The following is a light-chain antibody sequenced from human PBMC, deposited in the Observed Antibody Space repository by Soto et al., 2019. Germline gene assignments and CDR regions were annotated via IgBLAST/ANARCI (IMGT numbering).Light chain of an antibody. Sequence: QSALTQPASVSGSPGQSITISCTGTSSDVGDYNYVSWYQHHPGRAPKLIIYEVTNRPSGVSNRFSGSKSGHTASLTISGRQPEDEADYYCTASTTTDTLRVFGGGTKVTVL. CDR1: SSDVGDYNY. V-gene: IGLV2-14*01. CDR3: TASTTTDTLRV. CDR2: EVT. J-gene: IGLJ3*02.